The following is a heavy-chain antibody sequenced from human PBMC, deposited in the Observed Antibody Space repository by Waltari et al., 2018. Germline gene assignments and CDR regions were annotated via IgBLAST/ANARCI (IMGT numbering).Heavy chain of an antibody. J-gene: IGHJ6*03. CDR3: ARSPDQPDSLDYYMDV. D-gene: IGHD2-21*01. CDR2: ISSNGVST. V-gene: IGHV3-64*01. Sequence: EVQLVESGGGLVQPGGFVGRSCAASGFSFSMCAMHWVRQAPGKGLEYVSAISSNGVSTYYANSMKCRLSISRDNSKNTLYLQMGSLRAEDMAVYYCARSPDQPDSLDYYMDVWGKGTTVTVSS. CDR1: GFSFSMCA.